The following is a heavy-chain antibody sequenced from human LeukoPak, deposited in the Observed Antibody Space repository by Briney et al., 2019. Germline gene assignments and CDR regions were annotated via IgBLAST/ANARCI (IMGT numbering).Heavy chain of an antibody. CDR2: ISGSGGST. J-gene: IGHJ4*02. Sequence: GGSLRLSCAASGFTFSTYAMSWVRQAPGKGLEWVSGISGSGGSTYYADSVKGRFTISRDNSMNTLFLQMNSLRVEDTAVYYCAKNRGSGSYYESDYWGQGTLVTVSS. V-gene: IGHV3-23*01. CDR1: GFTFSTYA. CDR3: AKNRGSGSYYESDY. D-gene: IGHD3-10*01.